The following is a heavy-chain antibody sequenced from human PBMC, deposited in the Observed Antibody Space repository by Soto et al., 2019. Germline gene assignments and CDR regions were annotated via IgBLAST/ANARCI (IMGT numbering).Heavy chain of an antibody. CDR2: ISGSGGST. CDR3: AKVLGGYCSGGSCYSPGRDY. J-gene: IGHJ4*02. V-gene: IGHV3-23*01. CDR1: GFTFSSYA. Sequence: GGSLRLSCAASGFTFSSYAMSWVRQAPGKGLEWVSAISGSGGSTYYADSVKGRFTISRDNSKNTLYLQMNSLRAEDTAVYYCAKVLGGYCSGGSCYSPGRDYWGQGTLVTVSS. D-gene: IGHD2-15*01.